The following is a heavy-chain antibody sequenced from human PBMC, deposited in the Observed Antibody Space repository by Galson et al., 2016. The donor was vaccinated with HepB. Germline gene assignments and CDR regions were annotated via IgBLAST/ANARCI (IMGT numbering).Heavy chain of an antibody. J-gene: IGHJ4*02. CDR2: IGQDESHK. D-gene: IGHD5-24*01. Sequence: SLRLSCAASGFAFSSYAMSWVRQTPGKALERVANIGQDESHKYYVASVRGRFTISRDNAKNSLYLQMNTLRAEDTAVYYCARDRGWQQFDFWGQGTPVTVSS. V-gene: IGHV3-7*04. CDR1: GFAFSSYA. CDR3: ARDRGWQQFDF.